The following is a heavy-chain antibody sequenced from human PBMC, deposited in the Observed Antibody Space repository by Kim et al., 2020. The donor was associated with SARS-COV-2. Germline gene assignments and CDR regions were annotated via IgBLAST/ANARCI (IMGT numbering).Heavy chain of an antibody. CDR3: ARDGGYTMVRGVDTEKNWFDP. V-gene: IGHV1-18*01. D-gene: IGHD3-10*01. Sequence: ASVKVSCKASGYNFTSYGISWVRQAPGQGLEWMGWISAYNGNTNYAQKLQGRVTMTTDTSTSTAYMELRSLRSDDTAVYYCARDGGYTMVRGVDTEKNWFDPWGQGTLVTVSS. CDR2: ISAYNGNT. J-gene: IGHJ5*02. CDR1: GYNFTSYG.